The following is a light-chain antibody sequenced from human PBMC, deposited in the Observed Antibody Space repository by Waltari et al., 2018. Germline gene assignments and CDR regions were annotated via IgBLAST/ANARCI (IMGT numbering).Light chain of an antibody. Sequence: DIEMTQSPDSLAVSLGERATINCKSSQSVLYSSNNKNYLACYQHKPGQPPKLLVYWASTRESGVPDRFSGSGSGTDFTLTISSLQAEDVAVYYCQQYYIAPHTFGGGTKVEVK. J-gene: IGKJ4*01. CDR2: WAS. CDR3: QQYYIAPHT. CDR1: QSVLYSSNNKNY. V-gene: IGKV4-1*01.